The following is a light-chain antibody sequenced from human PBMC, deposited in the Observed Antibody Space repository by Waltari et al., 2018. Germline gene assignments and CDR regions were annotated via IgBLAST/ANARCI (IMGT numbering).Light chain of an antibody. CDR1: SSNIGRDI. CDR2: NNN. V-gene: IGLV1-44*01. CDR3: AAWDDSLNGVV. Sequence: QSVLTQSPSASGTSGQRVTISCSGSSSNIGRDIVNWYRHLPGTAPKLLIYNNNQRPSWVPDRFSGSKSGTSASLAISGLQSEDEADYYCAAWDDSLNGVVFGGGTKLSVL. J-gene: IGLJ2*01.